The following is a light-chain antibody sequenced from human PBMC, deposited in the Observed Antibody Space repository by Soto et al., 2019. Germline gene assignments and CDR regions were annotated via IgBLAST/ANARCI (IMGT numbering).Light chain of an antibody. CDR1: SSDVGAYDY. V-gene: IGLV2-14*03. Sequence: SVLTQPASVSASPGQSITISCTGTSSDVGAYDYVSCYQQHPDKAPKLMIYEVSNRPSGVSNRFSGSKSVNTATLTISGLQADDEADYYCSSYTSSSTRVFGTGTKVTVL. CDR2: EVS. CDR3: SSYTSSSTRV. J-gene: IGLJ1*01.